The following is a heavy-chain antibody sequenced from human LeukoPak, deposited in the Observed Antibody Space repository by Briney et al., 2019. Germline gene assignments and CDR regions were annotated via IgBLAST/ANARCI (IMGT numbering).Heavy chain of an antibody. Sequence: GASVKVSCKASGYTFTSYGISWVRQAPGQGLEWMGWISAYNGNTNYAQKLQGRVTMTTDTSTSTAYMELRSLRSDDTAVYYCARVRNWNYAFGWLDPWGQGTLVTVSS. CDR3: ARVRNWNYAFGWLDP. CDR2: ISAYNGNT. V-gene: IGHV1-18*01. J-gene: IGHJ5*02. CDR1: GYTFTSYG. D-gene: IGHD1-7*01.